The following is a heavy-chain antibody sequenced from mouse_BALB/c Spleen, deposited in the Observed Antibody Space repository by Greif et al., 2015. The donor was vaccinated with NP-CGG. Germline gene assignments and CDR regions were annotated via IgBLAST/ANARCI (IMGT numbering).Heavy chain of an antibody. D-gene: IGHD1-1*01. CDR3: ARDYYGSSYDAMDY. J-gene: IGHJ4*01. CDR1: GYTFTSYT. CDR2: INPSSGYT. V-gene: IGHV1-4*01. Sequence: VQLQQSGAELARPGASVKMSCKASGYTFTSYTMHWVKQRPGQGLEWIGYINPSSGYTNYNQKFKDKATLTADKSSSTAYMQLSSLTSGVSAVYYCARDYYGSSYDAMDYWGQGTSVTVSS.